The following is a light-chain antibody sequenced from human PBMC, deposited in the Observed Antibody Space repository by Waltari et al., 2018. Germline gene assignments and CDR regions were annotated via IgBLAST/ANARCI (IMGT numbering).Light chain of an antibody. J-gene: IGLJ2*01. CDR2: GNN. CDR3: QSYDTSLSVL. Sequence: QSVLTQPPSVSGAPGQMVTISCTGSSSTIGPGYDVHCYHQLPGRATKLPSYGNNTRPSGVPDRFSGSKSGTSAPLAITGLQAEDDAAYYCQSYDTSLSVLFGGGTKLTVL. CDR1: SSTIGPGYD. V-gene: IGLV1-40*01.